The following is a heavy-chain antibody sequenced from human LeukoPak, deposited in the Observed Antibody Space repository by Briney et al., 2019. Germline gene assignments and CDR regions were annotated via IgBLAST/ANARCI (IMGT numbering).Heavy chain of an antibody. CDR3: ATDRVYRSSGRSWGFFDY. CDR2: FDSENNKM. J-gene: IGHJ4*02. Sequence: ASVTVSCKISEYSLSDLSIHWVREVPGEGLEWMGGFDSENNKMVYSQKFQGRVTMTEDTSADTAYMELTSLRSEDTAVYFCATDRVYRSSGRSWGFFDYWGQGTLVIVSS. D-gene: IGHD6-19*01. CDR1: EYSLSDLS. V-gene: IGHV1-24*01.